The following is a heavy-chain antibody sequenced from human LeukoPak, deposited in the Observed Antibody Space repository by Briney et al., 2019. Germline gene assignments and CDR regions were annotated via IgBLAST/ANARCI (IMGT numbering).Heavy chain of an antibody. J-gene: IGHJ4*02. D-gene: IGHD3-10*02. CDR1: GGSISSSSSH. CDR3: ARHLGGSYYVPFDY. V-gene: IGHV4-39*01. Sequence: PSETLSLTCTASGGSISSSSSHWGWIRQPPGKGLEWIGSIYYGGSTYYNPSLKSRVTISVDTSKNQISLKLSSVTAADTAVYYCARHLGGSYYVPFDYWGQGTLVTVSS. CDR2: IYYGGST.